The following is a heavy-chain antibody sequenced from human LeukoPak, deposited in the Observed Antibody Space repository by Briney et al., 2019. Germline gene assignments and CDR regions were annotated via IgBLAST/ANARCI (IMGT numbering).Heavy chain of an antibody. Sequence: GASVKVSCKASGYTFTGYYMHWVRQAPGQGLEWMGWINPNSGGTNYAQKFQGRVTMTRDTSISTAYMELSRLRSDDTAVYYCARDTVTTVVSLFDYWGQGTLVTVSS. CDR2: INPNSGGT. J-gene: IGHJ4*02. CDR3: ARDTVTTVVSLFDY. CDR1: GYTFTGYY. D-gene: IGHD4-23*01. V-gene: IGHV1-2*02.